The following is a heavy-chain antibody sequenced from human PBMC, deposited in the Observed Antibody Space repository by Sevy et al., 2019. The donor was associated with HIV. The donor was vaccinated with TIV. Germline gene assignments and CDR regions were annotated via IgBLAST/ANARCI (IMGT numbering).Heavy chain of an antibody. CDR3: ARDLGGYSGYDFSYYYHYAMDV. CDR1: GYTFTGYY. Sequence: ASVKVSCKASGYTFTGYYMHWVRQAPGQGLEWMGWINPNSGGTNYAYEFQGWVTMTRDTSISTAYMELSRLTSDDTAVYYCARDLGGYSGYDFSYYYHYAMDVWGQGTTVTVSS. V-gene: IGHV1-2*04. J-gene: IGHJ6*02. CDR2: INPNSGGT. D-gene: IGHD5-12*01.